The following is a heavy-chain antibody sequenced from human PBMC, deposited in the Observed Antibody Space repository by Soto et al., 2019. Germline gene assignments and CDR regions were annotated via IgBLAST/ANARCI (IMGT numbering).Heavy chain of an antibody. CDR3: TTDPWMVRGVISSPSAQH. D-gene: IGHD3-10*01. J-gene: IGHJ1*01. CDR1: GFTFSNAW. Sequence: PGGSLRLSCEASGFTFSNAWMNWVRQAPGKGLEWVGRIKSKTDGGTTDYAAPVKGRFTISRDDSKNTLYLQMNSLKTEDTAVYYCTTDPWMVRGVISSPSAQHWGQGTLVTVSS. CDR2: IKSKTDGGTT. V-gene: IGHV3-15*07.